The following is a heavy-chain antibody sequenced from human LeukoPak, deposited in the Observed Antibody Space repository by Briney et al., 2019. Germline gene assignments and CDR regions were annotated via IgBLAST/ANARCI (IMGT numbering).Heavy chain of an antibody. CDR3: ARAGVGVVPAASMDV. V-gene: IGHV4-34*09. D-gene: IGHD2-2*01. Sequence: SETLSLTCAVYGGSFSGYYWSWIRQPPGKGLEWIGYIYYSGSTYYNPSLKSRVTISVDTSKNQFSLKLSSVTAADTAVYYCARAGVGVVPAASMDVWGQGTTVTVSS. CDR2: IYYSGST. CDR1: GGSFSGYY. J-gene: IGHJ6*02.